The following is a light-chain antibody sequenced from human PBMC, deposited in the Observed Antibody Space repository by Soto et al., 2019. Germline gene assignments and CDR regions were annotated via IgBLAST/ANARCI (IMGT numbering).Light chain of an antibody. CDR3: QKYNSAPPELT. Sequence: DIQMTQSPSSLSASVGDRVTITCRASQGISNYLAWYQQKPGKVPKLLIYAASTLQSGVPSRFTGSGSGTDFTLTIGSLQPEDVATYYCQKYNSAPPELTFGGGTKVEIK. J-gene: IGKJ4*01. CDR1: QGISNY. CDR2: AAS. V-gene: IGKV1-27*01.